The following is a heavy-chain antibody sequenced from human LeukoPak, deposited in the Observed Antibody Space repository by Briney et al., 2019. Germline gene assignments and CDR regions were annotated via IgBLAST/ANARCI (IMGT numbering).Heavy chain of an antibody. V-gene: IGHV3-7*01. Sequence: GGSLRLSCAASGFIFSNDWMTWVRQAPGKGLEWVANINKNGGVTFYADPVKGRFTISRDNAKNSLYLQMNTLSVEDTAVYYCASTDDAAAGPNWGQGTLVTVS. CDR3: ASTDDAAAGPN. D-gene: IGHD6-25*01. CDR2: INKNGGVT. J-gene: IGHJ4*02. CDR1: GFIFSNDW.